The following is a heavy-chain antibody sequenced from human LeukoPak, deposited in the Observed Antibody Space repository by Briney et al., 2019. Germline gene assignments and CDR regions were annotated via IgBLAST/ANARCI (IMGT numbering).Heavy chain of an antibody. CDR2: IYYTGSA. Sequence: SETLSLTCTVSGGSINSGDYYWGWIRQPPGKGLAWTGSIYYTGSAYYNPSLKSRVTVSVDTSKNQFSLKLSSVTAADTAVYYCARQGYYDILTGYSEFDYWGQGILVTVSS. CDR3: ARQGYYDILTGYSEFDY. V-gene: IGHV4-39*01. CDR1: GGSINSGDYY. D-gene: IGHD3-9*01. J-gene: IGHJ4*02.